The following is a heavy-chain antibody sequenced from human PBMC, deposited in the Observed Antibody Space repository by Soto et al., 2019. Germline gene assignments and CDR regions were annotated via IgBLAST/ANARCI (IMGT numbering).Heavy chain of an antibody. V-gene: IGHV1-2*02. CDR3: ARVSSSSSYFNWFDP. CDR1: GYTFTGYY. Sequence: ASVKVSCKASGYTFTGYYMHWVRQAPGQGLEWMGWINPNSGGTNYAQKFQGRVTMTRDTSISTAYMELSRLRSDDTAVYYCARVSSSSSYFNWFDPWGQGTLVTVSS. J-gene: IGHJ5*02. D-gene: IGHD6-6*01. CDR2: INPNSGGT.